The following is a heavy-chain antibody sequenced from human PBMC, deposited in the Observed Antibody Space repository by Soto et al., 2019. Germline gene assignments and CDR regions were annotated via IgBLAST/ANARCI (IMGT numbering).Heavy chain of an antibody. J-gene: IGHJ1*01. V-gene: IGHV3-30*18. CDR2: ISYDASNK. D-gene: IGHD6-13*01. Sequence: QVQLVESGGGVVQPGRSLRLSCGASGFTFSDYAMHWVRQAPGKGLEWVAVISYDASNKKYADSVKGRFTISRDNSKNTVFLQMDSLRVEDTAVYYWAKVPIAAAAERSLHFWGQGTLVTVSS. CDR3: AKVPIAAAAERSLHF. CDR1: GFTFSDYA.